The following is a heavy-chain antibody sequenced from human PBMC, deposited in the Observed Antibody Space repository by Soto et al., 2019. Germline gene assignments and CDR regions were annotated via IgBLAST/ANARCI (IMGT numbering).Heavy chain of an antibody. CDR2: IYYSGST. D-gene: IGHD6-13*01. Sequence: PSETLSLTCTVSGGSISSSSYYWGWIRQPPGKGLEWIGSIYYSGSTYYNPSLKSRVTISVDTSKNQFSLKLSSVTAADTAVYYCARRKGGSSWPNWFDPWGQGTLVTVSS. V-gene: IGHV4-39*01. CDR3: ARRKGGSSWPNWFDP. J-gene: IGHJ5*02. CDR1: GGSISSSSYY.